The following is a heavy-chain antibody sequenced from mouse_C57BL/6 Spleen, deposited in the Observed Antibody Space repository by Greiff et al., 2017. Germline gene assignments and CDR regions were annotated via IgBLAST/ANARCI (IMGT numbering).Heavy chain of an antibody. D-gene: IGHD1-1*01. CDR3: AGRAAVVAPAY. CDR2: IYPGDGDT. CDR1: GYAFSSYW. J-gene: IGHJ3*01. V-gene: IGHV1-80*01. Sequence: QVQLQQSGAELVKPGASVKISCKASGYAFSSYWMHWVKQRPGQGLEWIGQIYPGDGDTNYNGKFKGKATLTADKSSSTAYMQLSSLTSADSAVYFCAGRAAVVAPAYWGKGTMVTVSA.